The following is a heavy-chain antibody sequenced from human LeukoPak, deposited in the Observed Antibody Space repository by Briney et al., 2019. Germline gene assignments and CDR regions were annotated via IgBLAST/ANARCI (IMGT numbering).Heavy chain of an antibody. V-gene: IGHV1-69*15. Sequence: SVKVSCKASGGTFSSYAISWVRQAPGQGLEWMGRIIPIFGTANYAQKFQGRVTITADESTSTAYMELSSLRSEDTAVYYCARDGGSSTSPPDYWGQGTLVTVSS. J-gene: IGHJ4*02. CDR1: GGTFSSYA. D-gene: IGHD2-2*01. CDR2: IIPIFGTA. CDR3: ARDGGSSTSPPDY.